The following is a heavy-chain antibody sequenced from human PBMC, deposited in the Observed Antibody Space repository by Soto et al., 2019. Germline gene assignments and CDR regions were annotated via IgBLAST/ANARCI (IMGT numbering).Heavy chain of an antibody. Sequence: PSWTLSLTCAVSGGSFSGYYWSWIRQPPGKGLEWIGSIYYSGSTYYNPSLKSRVTISVDTSKNQFSLKLSSVTAADTAVYYCARLRSGYSYGLAFDYWGQGTLV. J-gene: IGHJ4*02. CDR2: IYYSGST. CDR1: GGSFSGYY. CDR3: ARLRSGYSYGLAFDY. D-gene: IGHD5-18*01. V-gene: IGHV4-39*01.